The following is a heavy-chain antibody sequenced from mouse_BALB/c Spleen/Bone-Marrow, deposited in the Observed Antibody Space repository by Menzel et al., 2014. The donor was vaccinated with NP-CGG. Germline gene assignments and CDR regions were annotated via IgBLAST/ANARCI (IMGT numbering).Heavy chain of an antibody. CDR2: IYPGDGDT. Sequence: QVQLQQSGAELARPGASVKLSCKASGYTFTSYWMQWVKQRPGQGLEWIGAIYPGDGDTRYTQKFKGKATLTADKSSSTAYMQLSSLASEDSVVYYCARTWEFAYWGQGTLVTVSA. V-gene: IGHV1-87*01. CDR1: GYTFTSYW. D-gene: IGHD4-1*01. J-gene: IGHJ3*01. CDR3: ARTWEFAY.